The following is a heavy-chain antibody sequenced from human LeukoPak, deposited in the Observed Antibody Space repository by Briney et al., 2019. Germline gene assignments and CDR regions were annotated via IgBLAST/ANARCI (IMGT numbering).Heavy chain of an antibody. J-gene: IGHJ6*03. CDR3: ARGRITMAPNYYYMDV. CDR1: GGTFSSYA. Sequence: GASVKVSCKASGGTFSSYAISWVRQAPGQGLEWMGGIIPIFGTANYAQKFQGRVTITADESTSTAYMELSSLRSEDTAVYYCARGRITMAPNYYYMDVWGKGTTVTISS. V-gene: IGHV1-69*13. D-gene: IGHD3-10*01. CDR2: IIPIFGTA.